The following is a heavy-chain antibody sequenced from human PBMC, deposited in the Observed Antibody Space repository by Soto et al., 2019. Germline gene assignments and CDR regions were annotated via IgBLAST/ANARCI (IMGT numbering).Heavy chain of an antibody. J-gene: IGHJ6*02. Sequence: LKISCKGSGYSFTSYWIGWVRQMPGKGLAWMGIIYPGDSDTRYSPSFQGQVTISADKSISTASLQWSSLKASDTAMYYCARRNHLLLLDYYGMDVWGQGTTVTVSS. D-gene: IGHD2-2*01. CDR1: GYSFTSYW. CDR2: IYPGDSDT. CDR3: ARRNHLLLLDYYGMDV. V-gene: IGHV5-51*01.